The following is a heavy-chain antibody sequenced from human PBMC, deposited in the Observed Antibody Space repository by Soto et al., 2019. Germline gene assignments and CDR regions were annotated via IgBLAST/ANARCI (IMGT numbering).Heavy chain of an antibody. CDR2: LWADGSRQ. D-gene: IGHD2-2*03. J-gene: IGHJ4*02. Sequence: QVQLVESGGGVIQPGKSLRLSCAASGFAFSTDAMHWVRQAPGKGLEWVAVLWADGSRQFYLDSVKGRFSISRDNSKNTLSLQMNNLRIDDTAMYFFVRGIGYWVLSDNWCQGTLVSVSS. CDR1: GFAFSTDA. CDR3: VRGIGYWVLSDN. V-gene: IGHV3-33*01.